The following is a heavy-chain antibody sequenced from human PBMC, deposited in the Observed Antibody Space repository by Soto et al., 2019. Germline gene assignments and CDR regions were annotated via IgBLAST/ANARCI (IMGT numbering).Heavy chain of an antibody. CDR1: GFTFSIYA. Sequence: HPGGSLRLSCSASGFTFSIYAMSWVRQAQGKGLEWVSAISGSGGSTYYADSVKGRFTISRDNSKNTLYLQMDSLRAEDTAVYYCAKERGEVLRYFDWLAPYDAFDIWGQGTMVTVSS. CDR3: AKERGEVLRYFDWLAPYDAFDI. J-gene: IGHJ3*02. CDR2: ISGSGGST. V-gene: IGHV3-23*01. D-gene: IGHD3-9*01.